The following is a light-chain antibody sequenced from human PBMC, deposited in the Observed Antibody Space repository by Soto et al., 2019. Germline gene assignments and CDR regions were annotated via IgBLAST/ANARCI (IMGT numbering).Light chain of an antibody. V-gene: IGLV2-14*01. Sequence: QSALTRPASVSGSHGQSITISCTGTSSDIGGFYYVSWYKHHPGKDPKLMIYQVSNRPSGVSNRFSGSKSGNTASLTISGLQAEDEADYFCSSYSSSSTFYVFGAGTKVTVL. J-gene: IGLJ1*01. CDR1: SSDIGGFYY. CDR2: QVS. CDR3: SSYSSSSTFYV.